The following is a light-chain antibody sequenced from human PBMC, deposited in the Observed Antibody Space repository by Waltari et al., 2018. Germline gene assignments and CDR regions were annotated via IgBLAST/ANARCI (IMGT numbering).Light chain of an antibody. CDR3: QQRSNFS. CDR2: DAS. J-gene: IGKJ4*01. CDR1: QSVSSL. Sequence: DIVLTQSPATLSLSPGERATLSCRASQSVSSLLAWYKQNPGQAPRLLIYDASNRATGIPARFSGSGSGTDFTLTISSLEPEDFAVYYCQQRSNFSFGGGTKVEIK. V-gene: IGKV3-11*01.